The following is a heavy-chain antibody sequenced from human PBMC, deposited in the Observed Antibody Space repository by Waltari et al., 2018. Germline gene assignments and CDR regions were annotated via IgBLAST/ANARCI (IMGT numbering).Heavy chain of an antibody. CDR2: ISAYNGNT. Sequence: QVQLVQSGAEVKKPGASVKVSCKASGYTFTSYGISWVRQAPGQGLEWMGWISAYNGNTNYAQKLQGRVTMTTDTSTSTAYMELRSLRSDDTAVYYCARRCSGYDSSGYYAYYFDYWGLGTLVTVSS. J-gene: IGHJ4*02. CDR1: GYTFTSYG. V-gene: IGHV1-18*01. CDR3: ARRCSGYDSSGYYAYYFDY. D-gene: IGHD3-22*01.